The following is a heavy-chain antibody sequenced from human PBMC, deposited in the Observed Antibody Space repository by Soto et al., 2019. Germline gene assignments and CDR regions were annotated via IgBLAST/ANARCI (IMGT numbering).Heavy chain of an antibody. Sequence: PGGALRLSCAASGFSFSGYGMHWVRQAPGKGLEWVAIISYDGSNPNYADSVKGRFTISRDNSKNTLYLQMNRLRAEDTAVYYYATDGAGSYHTSMDVWGQGTAVTVSS. CDR1: GFSFSGYG. CDR2: ISYDGSNP. V-gene: IGHV3-30*03. CDR3: ATDGAGSYHTSMDV. J-gene: IGHJ6*02. D-gene: IGHD3-10*01.